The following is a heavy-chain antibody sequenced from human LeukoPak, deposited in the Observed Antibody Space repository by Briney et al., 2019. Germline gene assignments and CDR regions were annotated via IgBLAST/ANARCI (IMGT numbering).Heavy chain of an antibody. CDR3: ARDNYYGSGSYYAPTFVYYGMDV. Sequence: GGSLRLSCAASGFTFSSYGMHWVRQAPGKGLGWVAVIWYDGSNKYYADSVKGRFTISRDNSKNTLYLQMNRLRAEDTAVYYCARDNYYGSGSYYAPTFVYYGMDVWGQGTTVTVSS. CDR2: IWYDGSNK. CDR1: GFTFSSYG. J-gene: IGHJ6*02. V-gene: IGHV3-33*01. D-gene: IGHD3-10*01.